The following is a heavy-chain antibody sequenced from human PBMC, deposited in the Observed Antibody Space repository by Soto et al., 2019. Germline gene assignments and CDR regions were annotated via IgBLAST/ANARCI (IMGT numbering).Heavy chain of an antibody. D-gene: IGHD2-8*01. CDR3: ARGRQRGVLMVYVKYYGMDV. J-gene: IGHJ6*02. Sequence: SETLSLTCAVYGGSFSCYYWSWIRQPPGKGLEWIGEINHSGSTNYNPSLKSRVTISVDTSKNQFSLKLSSVTAADTAVYYCARGRQRGVLMVYVKYYGMDVWGQGTTVTVSS. CDR1: GGSFSCYY. CDR2: INHSGST. V-gene: IGHV4-34*01.